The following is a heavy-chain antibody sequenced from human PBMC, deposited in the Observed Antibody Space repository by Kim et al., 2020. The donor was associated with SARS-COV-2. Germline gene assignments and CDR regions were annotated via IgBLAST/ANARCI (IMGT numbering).Heavy chain of an antibody. D-gene: IGHD4-4*01. CDR3: ARGGWYSNGDY. V-gene: IGHV3-48*04. CDR1: GFTFSSYS. J-gene: IGHJ4*02. CDR2: ISSSSSAI. Sequence: GGSLRLSCAASGFTFSSYSMNWVRQAPGKGLEWVSYISSSSSAIYYADSVKGRFTISRDNAKNSLYLQMNSLRAEDTAVDYCARGGWYSNGDYWGQGTLVTVSS.